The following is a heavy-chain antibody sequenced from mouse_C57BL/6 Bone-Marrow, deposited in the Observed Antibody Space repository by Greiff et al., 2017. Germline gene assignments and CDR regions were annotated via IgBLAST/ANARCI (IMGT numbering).Heavy chain of an antibody. V-gene: IGHV14-4*01. CDR2: IDPENGDT. CDR3: RGLLWSLMDY. J-gene: IGHJ4*01. D-gene: IGHD2-1*01. CDR1: GFNIKDDY. Sequence: EVQLVESGAELVRPGASVKLSCTASGFNIKDDYMHWVKQRPEQGLEWIGWIDPENGDTEYASKFQGKATITADTSSNTAYLQLSSLTSEDTAVYYCRGLLWSLMDYWGQGTSVTVSS.